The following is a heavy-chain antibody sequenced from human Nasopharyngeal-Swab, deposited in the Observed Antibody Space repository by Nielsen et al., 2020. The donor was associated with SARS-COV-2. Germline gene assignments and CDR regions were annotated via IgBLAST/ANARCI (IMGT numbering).Heavy chain of an antibody. CDR1: GYTLTELS. CDR2: FDPEDGET. Sequence: ASVKVSCKVSGYTLTELSMHWVRQAPGKGLEWMGGFDPEDGETIYAQKFQGRVTMTEDTSTDTAYMELSRLRSDDTAVYYCARDPTSVAGTGDYYYGMDVRGQGTLVTVSS. D-gene: IGHD6-19*01. J-gene: IGHJ6*02. V-gene: IGHV1-24*01. CDR3: ARDPTSVAGTGDYYYGMDV.